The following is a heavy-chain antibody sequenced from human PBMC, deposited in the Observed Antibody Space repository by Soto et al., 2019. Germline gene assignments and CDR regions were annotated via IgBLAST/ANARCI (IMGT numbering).Heavy chain of an antibody. V-gene: IGHV3-23*01. CDR3: AKDRLAGGFDY. CDR1: GFTFSNYA. D-gene: IGHD3-16*01. Sequence: GSLRLSCAASGFTFSNYAMSWVRQAQGKGLEWVSLVSATAGTTYYTDSVKGRFTISRDNSRNTVYLQMDSLRADDTAVYYCAKDRLAGGFDYWGQGTLVTVSS. CDR2: VSATAGTT. J-gene: IGHJ4*02.